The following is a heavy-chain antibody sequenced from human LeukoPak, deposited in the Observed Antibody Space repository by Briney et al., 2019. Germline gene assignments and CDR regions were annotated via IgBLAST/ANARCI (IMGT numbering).Heavy chain of an antibody. CDR1: GFTFDDYG. D-gene: IGHD6-13*01. CDR3: ARVGGQQQLVAYYFDY. Sequence: GGSLRLSCAASGFTFDDYGMSWVRQAPGKGLEWVSGINWNGGSTGYAVSVKGRFTISRDNAKNSLYLQTNSLRAEDTALYYCARVGGQQQLVAYYFDYWGQGTLVTVSS. CDR2: INWNGGST. V-gene: IGHV3-20*04. J-gene: IGHJ4*02.